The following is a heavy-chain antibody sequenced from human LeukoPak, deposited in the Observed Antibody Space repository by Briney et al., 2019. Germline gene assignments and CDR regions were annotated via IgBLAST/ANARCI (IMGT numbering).Heavy chain of an antibody. CDR1: GFTFTNYA. CDR2: LSPSGADT. D-gene: IGHD5-24*01. Sequence: GGSLRLSCAASGFTFTNYAMNWVRQAPGKGLEWVSTLSPSGADTYYADSVKGRFTISRDISKNTLYLQMNSLRAEDTAVYYCARRAYNWGAFDIWGQGTMVTVSS. V-gene: IGHV3-23*01. J-gene: IGHJ3*02. CDR3: ARRAYNWGAFDI.